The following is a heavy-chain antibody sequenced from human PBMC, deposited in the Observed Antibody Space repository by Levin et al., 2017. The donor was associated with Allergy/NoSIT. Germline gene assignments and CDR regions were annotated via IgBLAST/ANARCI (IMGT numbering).Heavy chain of an antibody. V-gene: IGHV1-18*01. CDR1: GYTFTSYG. D-gene: IGHD5-24*01. J-gene: IGHJ5*02. CDR3: ARSTGVASTPGDGFDP. Sequence: ASVKVSCKASGYTFTSYGISWVRQAPGQGLEWMGWISAYNGNTNYAQKLQGRVTMTTDTSTSTAYMELRSLRSDDTAVYYCARSTGVASTPGDGFDPWGQGTLVTVSS. CDR2: ISAYNGNT.